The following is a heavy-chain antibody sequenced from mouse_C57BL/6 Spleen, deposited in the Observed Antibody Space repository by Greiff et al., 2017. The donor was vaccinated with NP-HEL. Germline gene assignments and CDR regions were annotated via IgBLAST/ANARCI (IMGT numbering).Heavy chain of an antibody. CDR1: GYTFSSSW. CDR2: IYPGDGDT. CDR3: SRREFDY. Sequence: QVQLKQSGPELVKPGASVKISCKASGYTFSSSWMNWVKQRPGKGLEWIGRIYPGDGDTNYNGKFKGKATLTADKSSSTAYMQLSNLTSEDSAVYFCSRREFDYWGQGTTLTVSS. V-gene: IGHV1-82*01. J-gene: IGHJ2*01.